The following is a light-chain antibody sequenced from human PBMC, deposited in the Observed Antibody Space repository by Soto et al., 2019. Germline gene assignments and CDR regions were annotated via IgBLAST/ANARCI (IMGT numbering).Light chain of an antibody. CDR1: QNIKHY. CDR2: AVS. CDR3: QQSYSFPWT. J-gene: IGKJ1*01. V-gene: IGKV1-39*01. Sequence: DIQMTQSPSSLSASVGDRVTITCRASQNIKHYLNWYKQRPGTAPKRLMYAVSTLQSGLPSGVTGNGSGTDFTLTINSLRPEDFSTYYCQQSYSFPWTFGQGTQVAVK.